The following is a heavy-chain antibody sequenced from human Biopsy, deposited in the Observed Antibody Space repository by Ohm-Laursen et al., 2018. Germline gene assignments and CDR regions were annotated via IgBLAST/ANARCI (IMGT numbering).Heavy chain of an antibody. Sequence: GSLRLSCAASGFTFSSYEMSWVRQAPGKGLEWVSYISSSGTTIYYADSVKGRFTISRDNAKNSLYLQMNSLRAEDTAVYYCARGPGKLWSGYYTWGQGSLVSVSS. V-gene: IGHV3-48*03. CDR3: ARGPGKLWSGYYT. J-gene: IGHJ5*02. CDR2: ISSSGTTI. CDR1: GFTFSSYE. D-gene: IGHD3-3*01.